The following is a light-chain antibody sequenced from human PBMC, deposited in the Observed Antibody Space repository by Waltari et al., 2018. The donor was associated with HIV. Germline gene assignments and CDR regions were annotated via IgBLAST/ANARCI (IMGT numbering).Light chain of an antibody. CDR1: ESDSRS. CDR3: QQYISYPFT. Sequence: DIQMTQSPSSLSASVGDRVTITCRASESDSRSLAWYQQKPGKAPNLLIYRASTFESGFSSRFSGSGSGTEFTLTIIRLQPDDFATYYCQQYISYPFTFGGGTKVEIK. J-gene: IGKJ4*01. V-gene: IGKV1-5*03. CDR2: RAS.